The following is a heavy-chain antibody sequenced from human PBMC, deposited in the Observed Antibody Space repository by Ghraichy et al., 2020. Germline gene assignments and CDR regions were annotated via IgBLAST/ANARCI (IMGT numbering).Heavy chain of an antibody. D-gene: IGHD2-15*01. Sequence: ASVKVSCKVSGYTLTELSMHWVRQAPGKGLEWMGGFDPEDGETIYAQKFQGRVTMTEDTSTDTAYMELSSLRSEDTAVYYCATTAGEQYCSGGSCYLYYYYGMDVWGQGTTVTVSS. V-gene: IGHV1-24*01. CDR3: ATTAGEQYCSGGSCYLYYYYGMDV. J-gene: IGHJ6*02. CDR1: GYTLTELS. CDR2: FDPEDGET.